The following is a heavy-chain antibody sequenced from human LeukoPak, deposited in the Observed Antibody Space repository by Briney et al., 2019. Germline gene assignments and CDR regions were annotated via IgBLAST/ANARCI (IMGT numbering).Heavy chain of an antibody. CDR2: IYYSGST. Sequence: SETLSLTCTVSGGSISSYYWSWIRQPPGKGLEWIGYIYYSGSTNYNPSLKSRLTISVDTSKNQFSLKLSSVTAADTAVYYCAREIGGDAFDIWGQGTMVTVSS. V-gene: IGHV4-59*01. D-gene: IGHD4-23*01. CDR1: GGSISSYY. J-gene: IGHJ3*02. CDR3: AREIGGDAFDI.